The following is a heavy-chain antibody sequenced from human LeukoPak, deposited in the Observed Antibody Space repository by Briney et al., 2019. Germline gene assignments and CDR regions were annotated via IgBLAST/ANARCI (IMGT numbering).Heavy chain of an antibody. V-gene: IGHV3-64*04. J-gene: IGHJ5*02. D-gene: IGHD3-3*01. CDR3: ARDRAYYDFWSGYTNWFDP. CDR1: GFTFSSYA. CDR2: ISSNGGST. Sequence: GGSLRLSCSASGFTFSSYALHWVRQAPGKGLEYVSAISSNGGSTYYADSVKGRFTISRDNSKNSLYLQMNSLRAEDTAVYYCARDRAYYDFWSGYTNWFDPWGQGTLVTVSS.